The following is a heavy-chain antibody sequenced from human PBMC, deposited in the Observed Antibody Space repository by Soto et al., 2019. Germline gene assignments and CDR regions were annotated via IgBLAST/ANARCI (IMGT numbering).Heavy chain of an antibody. Sequence: EVQLVESGGGVVQPGGSLRLSCAASGFTFSSYWMHWVRQAPGKGLEWVTRINSDGSSTSYAVSLKGRFTISRDNAKNTLYLQMNSLRAEDTAVYYCARDLAVGFGEYYMAVWGKGTTVPVSS. CDR1: GFTFSSYW. D-gene: IGHD3-10*01. CDR2: INSDGSST. CDR3: ARDLAVGFGEYYMAV. J-gene: IGHJ6*03. V-gene: IGHV3-74*01.